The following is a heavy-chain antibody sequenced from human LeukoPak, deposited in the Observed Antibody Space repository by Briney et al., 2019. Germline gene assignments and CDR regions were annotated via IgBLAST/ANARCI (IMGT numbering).Heavy chain of an antibody. D-gene: IGHD5-12*01. J-gene: IGHJ5*02. Sequence: VASVKVSCKASGGTFSSYAISWVRQAPGQGLEWMGGIIPIFGTANYAQKFQGRVTITADESTSTAYMELSSLRSEDTAVYYCARARVGGGYDTNWFDPWGQGTLVTVFS. CDR1: GGTFSSYA. CDR2: IIPIFGTA. CDR3: ARARVGGGYDTNWFDP. V-gene: IGHV1-69*13.